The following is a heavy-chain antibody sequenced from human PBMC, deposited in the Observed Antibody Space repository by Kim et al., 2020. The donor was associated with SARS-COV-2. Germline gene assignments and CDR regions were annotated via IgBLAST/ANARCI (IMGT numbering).Heavy chain of an antibody. D-gene: IGHD3-10*01. V-gene: IGHV6-1*01. CDR1: GDSVSSNSAA. CDR2: TYYRSKWYN. CDR3: ARAPVLLWFGEENNWFDP. J-gene: IGHJ5*02. Sequence: SQTLSLTCAISGDSVSSNSAAWNWIRQPPSRGLEWLGRTYYRSKWYNDYAVSVKSRITINPDTSKNQFSLQLNSVTPEDTAVYYCARAPVLLWFGEENNWFDPWGQGTLVTVSS.